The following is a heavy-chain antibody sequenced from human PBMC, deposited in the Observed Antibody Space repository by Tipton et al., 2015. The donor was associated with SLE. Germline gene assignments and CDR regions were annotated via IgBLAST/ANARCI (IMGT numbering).Heavy chain of an antibody. CDR3: ARSTTDSSGYYGPFDY. CDR1: GGSISSYY. J-gene: IGHJ4*02. V-gene: IGHV4-59*08. CDR2: IYNSGST. D-gene: IGHD3-22*01. Sequence: TLSLTCTVSGGSISSYYWSWIRQPPGKGLEWIGYIYNSGSTNYNPSLKSRVTISVDTSKNQFSLKLSSVTAADTAVYYCARSTTDSSGYYGPFDYWGQGILVTVSS.